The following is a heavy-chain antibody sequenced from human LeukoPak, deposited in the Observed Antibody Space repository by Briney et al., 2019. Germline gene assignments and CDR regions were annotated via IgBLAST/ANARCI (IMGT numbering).Heavy chain of an antibody. CDR3: ASTIVVDLGFDP. Sequence: SETLSLTCTVSGDSISSGDYYWSWIRQPPGKGLEWIGYIYYSGSTYYNPSLKSRVTISVDTSKNQFSLKLSSVTAADTAVYYCASTIVVDLGFDPWGQGTLVTVSS. V-gene: IGHV4-30-4*01. CDR1: GDSISSGDYY. CDR2: IYYSGST. J-gene: IGHJ5*02. D-gene: IGHD2-2*01.